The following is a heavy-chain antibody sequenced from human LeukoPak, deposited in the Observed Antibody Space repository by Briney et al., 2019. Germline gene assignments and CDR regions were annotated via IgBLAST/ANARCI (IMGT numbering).Heavy chain of an antibody. CDR2: INPSGGST. Sequence: ASVKVSCKASGYTFTSYYMHWVRQAPGQGLEWMGIINPSGGSTSYAQKFQGRVTMTRDTSTSTVYMELSSLRSEDTAVYYCVRDGGPYSGSPDGWFDPWGQGTLVTVSS. D-gene: IGHD1-26*01. J-gene: IGHJ5*02. CDR3: VRDGGPYSGSPDGWFDP. CDR1: GYTFTSYY. V-gene: IGHV1-46*01.